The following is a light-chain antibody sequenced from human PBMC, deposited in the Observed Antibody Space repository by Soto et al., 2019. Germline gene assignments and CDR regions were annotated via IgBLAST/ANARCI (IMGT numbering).Light chain of an antibody. CDR2: GNR. CDR3: QAYDYSLTAVV. V-gene: IGLV1-40*01. Sequence: QSVLTQPPSVSGAPGQRVTISCTGINSNLGAGYDVHWYQQLPGAAPKLVIFGNRNRPSGVPERFSGSKSGTSASLAITGLEAEDEADYYCQAYDYSLTAVVFGGGTKLTVL. CDR1: NSNLGAGYD. J-gene: IGLJ3*02.